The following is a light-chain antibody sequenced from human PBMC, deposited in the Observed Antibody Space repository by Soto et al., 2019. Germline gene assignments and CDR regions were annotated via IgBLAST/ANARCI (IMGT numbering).Light chain of an antibody. Sequence: DIQMTQSPSTLSASVGDRVTFTCRASQSISTWLAWYQQKPQKAPNLLISKASTLESGIPSRFSGSGSGTEFTLTISSLQPDDFATYYCQQYSGYPGTFGQGTKVEVK. CDR1: QSISTW. J-gene: IGKJ1*01. CDR2: KAS. CDR3: QQYSGYPGT. V-gene: IGKV1-5*03.